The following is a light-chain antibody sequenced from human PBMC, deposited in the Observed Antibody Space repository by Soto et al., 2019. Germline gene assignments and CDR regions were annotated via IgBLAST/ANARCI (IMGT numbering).Light chain of an antibody. V-gene: IGKV3-11*01. Sequence: EIVLTQSPATLSLSPGERATLSCRASQSVSSYLAWYQQKPGQAPRLLIYDASNRATGIPARFSGSGSGTDFTLTISRLEPEDVAVYYCQQYATSPLTFGHGTKVDIK. CDR2: DAS. CDR3: QQYATSPLT. CDR1: QSVSSY. J-gene: IGKJ1*01.